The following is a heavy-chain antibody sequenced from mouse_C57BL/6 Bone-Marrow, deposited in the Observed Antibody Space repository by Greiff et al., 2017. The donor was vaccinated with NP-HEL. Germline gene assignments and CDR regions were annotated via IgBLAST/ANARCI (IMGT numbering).Heavy chain of an antibody. CDR1: GFPITSGYY. V-gene: IGHV12-3*01. D-gene: IGHD1-1*01. J-gene: IGHJ2*01. Sequence: VQLQQSGPGLEKPSQSLFLTRSIPGFPITSGYYWIWIRQSPGKPLEWMGYITHSRETFYNPSLQSPISITRETSKNQFFLQLNSVTTEDTAMYYCARDRSTLPFYCYGSSGDYWGQGTTLTVSS. CDR2: ITHSRET. CDR3: ARDRSTLPFYCYGSSGDY.